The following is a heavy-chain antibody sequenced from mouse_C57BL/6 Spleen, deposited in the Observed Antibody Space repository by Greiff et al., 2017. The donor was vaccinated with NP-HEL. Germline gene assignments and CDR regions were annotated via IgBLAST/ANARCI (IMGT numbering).Heavy chain of an antibody. CDR2: IDPENGDT. CDR1: GFNIKDDY. J-gene: IGHJ3*01. V-gene: IGHV14-4*01. CDR3: TTSWDVWFAY. Sequence: EVQLQQSGAELVRPGASVKLSCTASGFNIKDDYMHWVKQRPEQGLEWIGWIDPENGDTEYASKFQGKATITADTSSNTAYLQLSSLTSEDTAVYYCTTSWDVWFAYWGQGTLVTVSA. D-gene: IGHD4-1*01.